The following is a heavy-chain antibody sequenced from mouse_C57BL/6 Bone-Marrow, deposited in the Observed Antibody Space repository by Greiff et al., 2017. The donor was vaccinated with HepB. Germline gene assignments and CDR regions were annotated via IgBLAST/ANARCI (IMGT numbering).Heavy chain of an antibody. CDR3: TTLDDCGYFDG. V-gene: IGHV14-4*01. J-gene: IGHJ1*01. D-gene: IGHD2-4*01. Sequence: EVQLQESGAELVRPGASVKLSCTASGFNIKDDYMHWVKQRPEQGLEWIGWIDPENGDTEYASKFQGKATITADTSSNTAYLQLSSLTSEDTAVYYCTTLDDCGYFDGWGAGTTVTVSS. CDR1: GFNIKDDY. CDR2: IDPENGDT.